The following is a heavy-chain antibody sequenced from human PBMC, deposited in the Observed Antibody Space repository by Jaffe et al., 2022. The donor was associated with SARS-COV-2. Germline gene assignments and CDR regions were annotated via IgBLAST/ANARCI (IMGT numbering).Heavy chain of an antibody. Sequence: QVQLVQSGAEVKKPGASVKVSCKASGYTFTSYYMHWVRQAPGQGLEWMGIINPSGGSTSYAQKFQGRVTMTRDTSTSTVYMELSSLRSEDTAVYYCARDGVDVDIVATIGGHAFDIWGQGTMVTVSS. CDR1: GYTFTSYY. D-gene: IGHD5-12*01. CDR2: INPSGGST. V-gene: IGHV1-46*01. CDR3: ARDGVDVDIVATIGGHAFDI. J-gene: IGHJ3*02.